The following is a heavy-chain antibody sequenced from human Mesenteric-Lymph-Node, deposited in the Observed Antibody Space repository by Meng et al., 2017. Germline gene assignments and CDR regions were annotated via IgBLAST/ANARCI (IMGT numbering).Heavy chain of an antibody. CDR1: GFTFGGYT. D-gene: IGHD3-10*01. CDR3: ARDHSSGSGSSKMGY. J-gene: IGHJ4*02. V-gene: IGHV3-21*01. CDR2: ISGTGNYI. Sequence: GGSLRLSCAASGFTFGGYTMNWVRQAPGKGLEWVSSISGTGNYIYYTDSVRGRFTISRDNAKNSLFLQMNSLRAEDTAVYYCARDHSSGSGSSKMGYWGQGTLVTVSS.